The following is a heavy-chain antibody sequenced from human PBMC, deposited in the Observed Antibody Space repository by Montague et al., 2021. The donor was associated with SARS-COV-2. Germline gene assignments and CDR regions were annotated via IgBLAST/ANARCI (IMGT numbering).Heavy chain of an antibody. CDR2: MDYGGSP. D-gene: IGHD3-10*01. CDR3: ATYRQGGSGRGY. V-gene: IGHV4-61*01. CDR1: GVSVSNAYYH. J-gene: IGHJ4*02. Sequence: SETLSLTCTVSGVSVSNAYYHWSWIRQPPGKGLEWIGFMDYGGSPNYSPSPHSRVSISLDTSKNQLSLRLNSATAADTAVYFCATYRQGGSGRGYWGQGTLVTVSS.